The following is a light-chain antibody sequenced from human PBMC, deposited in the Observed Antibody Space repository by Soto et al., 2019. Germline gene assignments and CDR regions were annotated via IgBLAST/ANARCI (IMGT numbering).Light chain of an antibody. CDR2: EVS. V-gene: IGLV2-8*01. CDR3: SSYAGSDNSYV. Sequence: QSALTQPPSASGSPGQSVAISCTGSSSDVGGYNYVSWYQHHPGRAPKLIILEVSKRPSGVPDRFSGSKSGNTASLTVSGLQAEDEADYYCSSYAGSDNSYVFGAGTKVTVL. J-gene: IGLJ1*01. CDR1: SSDVGGYNY.